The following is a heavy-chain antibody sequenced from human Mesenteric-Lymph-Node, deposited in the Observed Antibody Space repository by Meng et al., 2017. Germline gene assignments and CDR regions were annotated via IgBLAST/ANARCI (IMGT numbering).Heavy chain of an antibody. V-gene: IGHV3-11*01. CDR3: AKDLYHGYYDSSGYPLGAFDI. D-gene: IGHD3-22*01. CDR1: GFTFSDRY. J-gene: IGHJ3*02. Sequence: GESLKISCAASGFTFSDRYMSWVRQAPGKGLEWVSYITNLGGNKYYADSVKGRFSISRDNSKNTLYLQMNSLRAEDTAVYYCAKDLYHGYYDSSGYPLGAFDIWGQGTMVTVSS. CDR2: ITNLGGNK.